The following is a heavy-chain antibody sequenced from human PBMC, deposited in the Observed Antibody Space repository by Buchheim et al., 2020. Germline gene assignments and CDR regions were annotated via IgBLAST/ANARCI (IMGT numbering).Heavy chain of an antibody. CDR3: ARTVGDYDFEGPLYYYYMDV. Sequence: QVQLQESGPGLVKPSETLSLTCSVSGGSVSRGSYYWSWIRQPPGKGLEWIGYIYYSGNTKYNPSLKSRVTISVATSKNQFSLKLSSVTAADTAVYYCARTVGDYDFEGPLYYYYMDVWGKGT. CDR2: IYYSGNT. V-gene: IGHV4-61*01. CDR1: GGSVSRGSYY. J-gene: IGHJ6*03. D-gene: IGHD5-12*01.